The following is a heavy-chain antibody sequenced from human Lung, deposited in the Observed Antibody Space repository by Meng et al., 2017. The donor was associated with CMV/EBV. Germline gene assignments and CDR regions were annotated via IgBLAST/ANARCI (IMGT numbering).Heavy chain of an antibody. J-gene: IGHJ3*01. CDR1: GFTFSTSW. D-gene: IGHD1-26*01. CDR2: IKHDGSEK. V-gene: IGHV3-7*01. CDR3: VKAWRMGGRLSAFDL. Sequence: GGSLRLXFAASGFTFSTSWMTGVRQNPGQGMEWVANIKHDGSEKNYVDSEKGRFTIFSDNAKNSLYLQMSSLRAEDTAVYYCVKAWRMGGRLSAFDLWGQGTIVTVSS.